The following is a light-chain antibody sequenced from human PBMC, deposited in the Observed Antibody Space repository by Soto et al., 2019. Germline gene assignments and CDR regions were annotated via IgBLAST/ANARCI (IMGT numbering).Light chain of an antibody. CDR2: EDN. CDR1: SGSIASNY. Sequence: NFMLTQPHSVSESPGETVTISCTRSSGSIASNYVQWYQQRPGSAPTTVIYEDNHRPSGVPDRFSGSIDSSSNSASLTISGLKTEDEADYYCQSYDSSNVVFGGGTKVTVL. J-gene: IGLJ2*01. V-gene: IGLV6-57*04. CDR3: QSYDSSNVV.